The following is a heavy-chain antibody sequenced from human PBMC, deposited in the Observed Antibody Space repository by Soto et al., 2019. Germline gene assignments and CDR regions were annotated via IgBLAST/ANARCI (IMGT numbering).Heavy chain of an antibody. V-gene: IGHV3-30-3*01. D-gene: IGHD6-13*01. CDR3: AIIATSGGGDAFDI. CDR1: GFTFSNYA. Sequence: QVQLVESGGGVVQPGRSLRLSCAASGFTFSNYAMHWGRQAPGKGLEWVAAILSDEINKYSADSVRGRFTISRDNSKNTLYLQMTSLRPEDTAVYYCAIIATSGGGDAFDIWGQGTMITVSS. J-gene: IGHJ3*02. CDR2: ILSDEINK.